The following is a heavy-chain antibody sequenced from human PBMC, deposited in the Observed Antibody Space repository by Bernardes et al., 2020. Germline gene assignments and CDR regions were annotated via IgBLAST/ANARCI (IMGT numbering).Heavy chain of an antibody. Sequence: GGSLRLSCVASGFTFTSYAMTWVRQGPGKGLEWVSAITDSGSGTYYADSVKGRFTISRDNSKNTLYLQMDSLRAEDTAVYYCAKNWQGCSSTSCYIHWYFDLWGRGTLVTVSS. CDR2: ITDSGSGT. D-gene: IGHD2-2*02. J-gene: IGHJ2*01. CDR3: AKNWQGCSSTSCYIHWYFDL. V-gene: IGHV3-23*01. CDR1: GFTFTSYA.